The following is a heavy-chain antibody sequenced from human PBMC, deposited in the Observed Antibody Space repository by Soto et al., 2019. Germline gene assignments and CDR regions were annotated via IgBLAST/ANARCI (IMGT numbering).Heavy chain of an antibody. Sequence: EVQLVESGGGLVKPGGSLRLSCAASGFTFSSYSMNWVRQAPGKGLEWVSSISSGGDYIFYADSVKGRFTISRDNAKNSLFLQMNSLSADDTAVYYCARSPAGDAFNVWGQGTVVTVSS. V-gene: IGHV3-21*01. CDR2: ISSGGDYI. CDR1: GFTFSSYS. CDR3: ARSPAGDAFNV. J-gene: IGHJ3*01.